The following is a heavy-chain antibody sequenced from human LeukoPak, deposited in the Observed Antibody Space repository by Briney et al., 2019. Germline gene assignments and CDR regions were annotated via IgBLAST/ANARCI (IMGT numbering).Heavy chain of an antibody. V-gene: IGHV3-21*01. CDR1: GFAFNSYN. J-gene: IGHJ4*02. CDR2: ISSGSCYM. CDR3: ARAGLYSGSGLDY. D-gene: IGHD5-12*01. Sequence: PGGSLTLSCAVSGFAFNSYNMNWVRQSPGKGLERVSSISSGSCYMYYADSVKGRFTISRDNAKSTLYPEMSSLRAEDTAVYYCARAGLYSGSGLDYWGQGTLVTVSS.